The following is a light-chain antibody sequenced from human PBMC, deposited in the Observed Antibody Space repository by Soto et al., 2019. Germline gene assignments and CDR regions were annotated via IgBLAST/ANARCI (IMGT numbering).Light chain of an antibody. V-gene: IGKV3-20*01. J-gene: IGKJ1*01. CDR2: GAS. CDR3: QQYGSSGT. Sequence: IVLPQSPATLSAFPGDRVTLSCRASQTVNSSYLAWYQQKPGQAPRLLIYGASSRATGIPDRFSGSGSGTDFTLTISRLEPEDFAVYYCQQYGSSGTFGQGTKVDIK. CDR1: QTVNSSY.